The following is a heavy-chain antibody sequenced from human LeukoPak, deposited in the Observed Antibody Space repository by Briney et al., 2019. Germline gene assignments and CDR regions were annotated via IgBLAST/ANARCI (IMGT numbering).Heavy chain of an antibody. CDR3: ARDQSGYYPYYYYYMDV. Sequence: PGGSLRLSCAASGFTFSSYWMSWVRQAPGKGLEWVANIKQDGSEKYYVDSVKGRFTISRDNAKNSLYLQMNSLRAGDTAVYYCARDQSGYYPYYYYYMDVWGKGTTVTVSS. V-gene: IGHV3-7*01. D-gene: IGHD3-9*01. CDR1: GFTFSSYW. CDR2: IKQDGSEK. J-gene: IGHJ6*03.